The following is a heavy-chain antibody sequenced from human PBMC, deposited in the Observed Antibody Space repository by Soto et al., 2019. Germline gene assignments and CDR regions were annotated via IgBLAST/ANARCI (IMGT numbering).Heavy chain of an antibody. V-gene: IGHV4-39*01. D-gene: IGHD5-12*01. CDR2: IYYSGST. J-gene: IGHJ4*02. Sequence: PSETLSLTCTVSGGSISSSSYYWGWIRQPPGKGLEWIGSIYYSGSTYYNPSLKSRVTISVDTSKNQFSLKLSSVTAADTAVYYCARHNGDGYNYEDYWGQGTLVTVSS. CDR1: GGSISSSSYY. CDR3: ARHNGDGYNYEDY.